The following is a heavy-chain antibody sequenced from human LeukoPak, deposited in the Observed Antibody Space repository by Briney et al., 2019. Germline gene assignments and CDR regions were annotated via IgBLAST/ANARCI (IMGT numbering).Heavy chain of an antibody. CDR2: INSDESST. Sequence: PGGSLRLSCAASGFTFSSYWMHWVRQAPGKGLVGVSRINSDESSTSYGDSVKGRFTISRDNAKNTLYLQMNSLRAEDTAVYYCARVFGFSSGDFWSGYYTYYFDYWGQGTLVTVSS. J-gene: IGHJ4*02. V-gene: IGHV3-74*01. D-gene: IGHD3-3*01. CDR3: ARVFGFSSGDFWSGYYTYYFDY. CDR1: GFTFSSYW.